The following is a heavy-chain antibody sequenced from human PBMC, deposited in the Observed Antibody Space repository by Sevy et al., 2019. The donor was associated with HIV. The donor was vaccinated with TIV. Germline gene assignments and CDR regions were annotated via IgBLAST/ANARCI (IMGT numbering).Heavy chain of an antibody. J-gene: IGHJ3*02. D-gene: IGHD3-22*01. Sequence: GGSLRLSCTASGFTFGDYAMSWVRQAPGKGLEWVGFIRSKAYGGTTEYVASVKGRFTISRDDSKSIAYLQMNSLKTEDTAVYYCTSQGYYYDSSGYPNGAFDIWGQGTMLTVSS. CDR2: IRSKAYGGTT. CDR1: GFTFGDYA. V-gene: IGHV3-49*04. CDR3: TSQGYYYDSSGYPNGAFDI.